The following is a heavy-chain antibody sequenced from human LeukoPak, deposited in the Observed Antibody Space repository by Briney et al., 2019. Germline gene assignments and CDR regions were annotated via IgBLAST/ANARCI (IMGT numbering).Heavy chain of an antibody. D-gene: IGHD4-17*01. CDR3: ARSLRGDAFDI. V-gene: IGHV4-30-2*01. CDR1: GGSISSGGYS. Sequence: SETLSLTCAVSGGSISSGGYSWSWIRQPPGKGLEWIGYIYHSGSTYFNPSLKSRVTISVDRSKNQFSLKLSSVTAADTAVYYCARSLRGDAFDIWGQGTMVTVSS. CDR2: IYHSGST. J-gene: IGHJ3*02.